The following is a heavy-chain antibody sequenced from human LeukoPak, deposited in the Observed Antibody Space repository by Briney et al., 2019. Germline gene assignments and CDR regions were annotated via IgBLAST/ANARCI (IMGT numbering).Heavy chain of an antibody. V-gene: IGHV4-38-2*02. J-gene: IGHJ4*02. Sequence: SETLSLTCDVSGYSISSGYYWGWIRQPPGKGLEWIGSIYHSGSTYYKPSLKSRVTIPVDTSKNQFSLKLSSVTAADTALYYCARDDSGSFDYWGQGTLVIVSS. CDR2: IYHSGST. CDR3: ARDDSGSFDY. D-gene: IGHD3-10*01. CDR1: GYSISSGYY.